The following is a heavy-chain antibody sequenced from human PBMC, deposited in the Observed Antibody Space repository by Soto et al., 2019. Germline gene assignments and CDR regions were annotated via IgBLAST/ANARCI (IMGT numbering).Heavy chain of an antibody. V-gene: IGHV4-39*01. J-gene: IGHJ4*02. CDR3: ARGTRPRQTVVDD. D-gene: IGHD1-7*01. Sequence: QLQLQESGPGRVKPSETLSLTCTVSGDSVSSDTYYWGWIRQPPGKGLEWIGSIYYSGSTYYNPSPKSRATTCVDTSQTPVSMTLSSVTAAATAVYYWARGTRPRQTVVDDWGQGTRVTVYS. CDR2: IYYSGST. CDR1: GDSVSSDTYY.